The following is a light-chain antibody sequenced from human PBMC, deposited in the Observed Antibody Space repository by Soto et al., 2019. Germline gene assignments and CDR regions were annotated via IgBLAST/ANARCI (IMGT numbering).Light chain of an antibody. J-gene: IGLJ1*01. V-gene: IGLV2-8*01. CDR3: VSFAGGTYV. Sequence: QSALTQPPSASGSPGQSVTISCTGTSRDVGAYIFVSWYQQHPGKAPKLMIYDVNRRPSGVPDRFSGAKSGNTASLTVSGLKAEDEADYYCVSFAGGTYVFGPGTKVTVL. CDR1: SRDVGAYIF. CDR2: DVN.